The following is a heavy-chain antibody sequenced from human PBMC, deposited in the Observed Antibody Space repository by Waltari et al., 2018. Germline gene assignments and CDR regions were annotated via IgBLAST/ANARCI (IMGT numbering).Heavy chain of an antibody. CDR2: ISSSSSTI. V-gene: IGHV3-11*04. J-gene: IGHJ6*03. Sequence: QVQLQESGPGLVKPSETLSLTCAVSGYSISSGYYWGWIRQPPGKGLEWVSYISSSSSTIYYADSVKGRFTISRDNSKNTLYLQMNSLRAEDTAMYYCATSRPYMDVWGKGTTVTVSS. CDR3: ATSRPYMDV. CDR1: GYSISSGYY. D-gene: IGHD6-6*01.